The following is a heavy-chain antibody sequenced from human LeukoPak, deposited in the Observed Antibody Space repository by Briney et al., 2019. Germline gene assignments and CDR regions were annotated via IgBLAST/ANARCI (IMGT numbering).Heavy chain of an antibody. CDR2: IYPGDSDT. V-gene: IGHV5-51*01. CDR3: AREDYGGINDAFDI. D-gene: IGHD4-23*01. Sequence: GESLKISCKASGYTFTNYWIGWVRQMPGKGLECMGIIYPGDSDTRYSPSFEGQVTTSADKSISTAYLQWSSLKASDTAMYYCAREDYGGINDAFDIWGQGTVVTVSS. J-gene: IGHJ3*02. CDR1: GYTFTNYW.